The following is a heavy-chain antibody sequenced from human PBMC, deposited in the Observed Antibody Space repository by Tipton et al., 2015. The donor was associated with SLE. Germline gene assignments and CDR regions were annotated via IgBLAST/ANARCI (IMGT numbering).Heavy chain of an antibody. Sequence: SLRLSCAASGFTFDDYAMHWVRQAPGKGLEWVSRINSDGSSTSYADSVKGRFTISRDNAKNTLYLQMNSLRAEDTAVYYCAHGYGDDWGQGTLVTVSS. D-gene: IGHD1-1*01. CDR3: AHGYGDD. CDR2: INSDGSST. J-gene: IGHJ4*02. V-gene: IGHV3-74*01. CDR1: GFTFDDYA.